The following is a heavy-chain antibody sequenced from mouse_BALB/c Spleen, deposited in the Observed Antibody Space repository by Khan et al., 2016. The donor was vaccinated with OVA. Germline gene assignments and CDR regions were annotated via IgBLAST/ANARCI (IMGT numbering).Heavy chain of an antibody. Sequence: EVELGGAGGGLVQPGGSRKLSFSASGFTFSDYGMAWVRPAPGKGPEWVAFISDLAYTIYYADTLTGRFSISRENAKYTLYLVFSSLRPEDSAIYYCARGGGTAPCGYWGLGTLVTVSA. V-gene: IGHV5-15*02. CDR1: GFTFSDYG. D-gene: IGHD1-2*01. CDR3: ARGGGTAPCGY. CDR2: ISDLAYTI. J-gene: IGHJ3*02.